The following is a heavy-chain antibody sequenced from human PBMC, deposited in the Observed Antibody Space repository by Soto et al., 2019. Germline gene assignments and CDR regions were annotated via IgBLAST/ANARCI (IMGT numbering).Heavy chain of an antibody. J-gene: IGHJ6*02. V-gene: IGHV4-34*01. CDR3: ARGERNSRYGSGSCYNFGLHPNYYYYGMDV. D-gene: IGHD3-10*01. Sequence: SETLSLTCAVYGGSFSGYYWSWIRQPPGKGLEWIGEINHSGSTNYNPSLKSRVTISVDTSKNQFSLKLSSVTAADTAVYYCARGERNSRYGSGSCYNFGLHPNYYYYGMDVWGQGTTVTVSS. CDR2: INHSGST. CDR1: GGSFSGYY.